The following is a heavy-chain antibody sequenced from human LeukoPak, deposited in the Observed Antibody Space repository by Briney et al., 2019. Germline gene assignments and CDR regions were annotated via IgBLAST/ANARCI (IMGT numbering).Heavy chain of an antibody. CDR2: ISGSGGNT. CDR3: AKDYSSSLDIFDY. Sequence: GGSLRLSCAASGFTFSSYAMSWVRQAPGKGLEWVSTISGSGGNTYSADSVKGRFTISRDNSKNTLYLQMNSLRAEDTAVYYCAKDYSSSLDIFDYWGQGTLVTVSS. J-gene: IGHJ4*02. V-gene: IGHV3-23*01. D-gene: IGHD6-6*01. CDR1: GFTFSSYA.